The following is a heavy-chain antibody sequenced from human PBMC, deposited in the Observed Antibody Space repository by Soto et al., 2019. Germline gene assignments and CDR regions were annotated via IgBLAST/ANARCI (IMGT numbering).Heavy chain of an antibody. Sequence: EVQLVESRGGLVKPGGSLRLSCAASGFTFSSYNMNWVRQAPGKGLEWVSSISSSSSYIYYAVSVKSRCTISRDNHENALYLQMNSVRDVYPGVYYCESTRRDGYSNYYVDYGMDVWRQGTTVTVSS. V-gene: IGHV3-21*03. J-gene: IGHJ6*01. CDR2: ISSSSSYI. D-gene: IGHD4-4*01. CDR1: GFTFSSYN. CDR3: ESTRRDGYSNYYVDYGMDV.